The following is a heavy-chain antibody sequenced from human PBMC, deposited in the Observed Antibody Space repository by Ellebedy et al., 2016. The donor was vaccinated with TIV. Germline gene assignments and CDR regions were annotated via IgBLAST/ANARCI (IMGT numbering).Heavy chain of an antibody. CDR3: ARERGSGASMAFLFDP. CDR2: IIPIFGTA. CDR1: GGTFSSYA. V-gene: IGHV1-69*13. Sequence: SVKVSCKASGGTFSSYAISWVRQAPGQGLEWMGGIIPIFGTANYAQKIQGRVTITADESTSTAYMELSSLRAEDTAVYYCARERGSGASMAFLFDPWGQGTLVTVSS. J-gene: IGHJ5*02. D-gene: IGHD3-16*01.